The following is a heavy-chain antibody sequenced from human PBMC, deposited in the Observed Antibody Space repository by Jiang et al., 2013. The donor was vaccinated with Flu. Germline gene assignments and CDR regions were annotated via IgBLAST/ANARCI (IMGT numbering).Heavy chain of an antibody. Sequence: SGAEVKKPGASVKVSCKASGYTFTGFYMHWVRQAPGQGPEWMGWINPNSGDTNYAQKFQGRVTMTRATSISTAYMELSRLTSDDTAVYYCAREKEGIVVVVAGYLDYWGQGTLVTVSS. V-gene: IGHV1-2*02. CDR1: GYTFTGFY. CDR2: INPNSGDT. D-gene: IGHD2-15*01. J-gene: IGHJ4*02. CDR3: AREKEGIVVVVAGYLDY.